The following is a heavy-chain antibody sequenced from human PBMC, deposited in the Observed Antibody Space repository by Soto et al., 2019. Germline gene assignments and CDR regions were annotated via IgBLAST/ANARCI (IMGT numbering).Heavy chain of an antibody. V-gene: IGHV3-30-3*01. J-gene: IGHJ6*02. D-gene: IGHD4-17*01. Sequence: QVQLVESGGGVVQPGRSLRLSCAASGFTFSSYAMHWVRQAPGKGLEWVAVISYDGSNKYYADSVKGRFTISRDNSKNTLYLQMNSLRAEDTAVYYCARDKEATYGGYAYYYYYGMDVWGQGTTVTVSS. CDR1: GFTFSSYA. CDR3: ARDKEATYGGYAYYYYYGMDV. CDR2: ISYDGSNK.